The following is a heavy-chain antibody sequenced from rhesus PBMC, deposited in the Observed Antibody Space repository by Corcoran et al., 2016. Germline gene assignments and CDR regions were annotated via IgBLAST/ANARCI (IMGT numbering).Heavy chain of an antibody. CDR3: ARDKEYYNIWTGYYTGYFDY. CDR1: GFTFSDYN. J-gene: IGHJ4*01. Sequence: EVQLVESGGGLAKPGGSLRLSCAASGFTFSDYNMHWVRQASGKGLGWVLRISNGGVSTWYANSVKGRVTISRENAKKTLYLQMDSLRAEDTAVYYCARDKEYYNIWTGYYTGYFDYWGQGVLVTVSS. CDR2: ISNGGVST. D-gene: IGHD3-3*01. V-gene: IGHV3-59*01.